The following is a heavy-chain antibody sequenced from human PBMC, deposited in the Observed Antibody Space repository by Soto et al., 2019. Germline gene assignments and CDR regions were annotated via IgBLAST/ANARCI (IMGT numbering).Heavy chain of an antibody. J-gene: IGHJ6*02. Sequence: QVQLQESGPGLVKPSQTLSLTCTVSGGSISSGGYYWSWIRQHPGKGLEWIGYIYYSGSTFYNPSLKSRVTISVDTSKNQFYLKLSSVTAADTAVYYCARVSCISTSCYAYYYYGMDVWGQGTTVTVSS. V-gene: IGHV4-31*03. D-gene: IGHD2-2*01. CDR1: GGSISSGGYY. CDR3: ARVSCISTSCYAYYYYGMDV. CDR2: IYYSGST.